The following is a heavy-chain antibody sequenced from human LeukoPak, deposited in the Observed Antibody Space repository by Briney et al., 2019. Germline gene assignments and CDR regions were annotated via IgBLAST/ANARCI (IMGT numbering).Heavy chain of an antibody. J-gene: IGHJ4*02. CDR3: AKDWIQFNRVFDCFDS. Sequence: GGSLRLSCATSGFPFETSAMSWVRQAPGKGLEWVATIGNTETFYADSVTGRFTISRDNSKNTVNLQMNRLRVEDTAIYYCAKDWIQFNRVFDCFDSWGQGTLVTVSP. V-gene: IGHV3-23*01. CDR2: IGNTET. D-gene: IGHD5-18*01. CDR1: GFPFETSA.